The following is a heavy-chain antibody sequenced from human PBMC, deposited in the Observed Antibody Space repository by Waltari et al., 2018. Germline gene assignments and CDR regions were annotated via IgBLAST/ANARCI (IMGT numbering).Heavy chain of an antibody. CDR1: GFTVSSNY. CDR3: ARDSGYGDDAFDI. J-gene: IGHJ3*02. Sequence: EVQLVETGGGLIQPGGSLRLSCAASGFTVSSNYMSWVRQAPGKGLEWVSVIYSGGSTYYADSVKGRFTISRDNSKNTLYRQMNSLRAEDTAVYYCARDSGYGDDAFDIWGQGTMVTVSS. D-gene: IGHD5-12*01. CDR2: IYSGGST. V-gene: IGHV3-53*02.